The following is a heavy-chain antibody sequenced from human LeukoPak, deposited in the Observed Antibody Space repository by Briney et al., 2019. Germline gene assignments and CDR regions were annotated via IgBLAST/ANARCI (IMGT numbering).Heavy chain of an antibody. Sequence: ASVNVSCKASVYTFTSYAIHWARQAPGQRLEWMGWINAGNGNIIYSQKFRGRVTVTRDTSASTAYMELSTLTSEDTAVYYCARDRHYDFWSGYDAFDVWGQGTMVTVSS. CDR2: INAGNGNI. J-gene: IGHJ3*01. D-gene: IGHD3-3*01. CDR3: ARDRHYDFWSGYDAFDV. CDR1: VYTFTSYA. V-gene: IGHV1-3*01.